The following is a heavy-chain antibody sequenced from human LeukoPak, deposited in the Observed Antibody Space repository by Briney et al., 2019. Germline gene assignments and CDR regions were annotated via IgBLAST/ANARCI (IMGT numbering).Heavy chain of an antibody. D-gene: IGHD5-18*01. J-gene: IGHJ3*02. CDR2: INPNTGGT. CDR1: GCTFTAYY. V-gene: IGHV1-2*06. Sequence: ASVKVSCKASGCTFTAYYMHWVRQAPGQGLEWMGRINPNTGGTNYAQRFQGRVTMTRDTSISTAYMELNRLTPDDTAVYYCARQLSPYAFDIWGQGTVVTVSS. CDR3: ARQLSPYAFDI.